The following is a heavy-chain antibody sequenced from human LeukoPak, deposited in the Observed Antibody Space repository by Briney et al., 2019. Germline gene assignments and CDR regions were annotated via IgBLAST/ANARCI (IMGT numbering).Heavy chain of an antibody. V-gene: IGHV4-34*01. J-gene: IGHJ4*02. CDR3: ARAYYYDSSGYYSNRYYFDY. CDR2: INHSGST. Sequence: SETLSLTCAVYGGSFSGYYWSWIRQPPGKGLEWIGKINHSGSTNYNPSLKSRVTISVDTSKNQFSLKLSSVTAADTAVYYCARAYYYDSSGYYSNRYYFDYWGQGTLVTVSS. CDR1: GGSFSGYY. D-gene: IGHD3-22*01.